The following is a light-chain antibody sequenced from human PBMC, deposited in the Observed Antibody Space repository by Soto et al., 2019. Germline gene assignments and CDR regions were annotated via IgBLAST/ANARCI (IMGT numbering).Light chain of an antibody. CDR2: SNN. Sequence: QPVLTQPPSASGTPGQRVTISCSGRRSNIGSTTVNWYQQLPRTAPKLLIYSNNQRPSGVPDRFSGSKSGSSASLAISGLQSEDEADYYCASWDDSLDNYVFGTGTKLTVL. CDR1: RSNIGSTT. V-gene: IGLV1-44*01. J-gene: IGLJ1*01. CDR3: ASWDDSLDNYV.